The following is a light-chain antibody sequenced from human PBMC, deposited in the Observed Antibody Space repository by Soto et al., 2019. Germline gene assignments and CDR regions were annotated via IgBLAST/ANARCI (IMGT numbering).Light chain of an antibody. J-gene: IGKJ2*01. CDR3: QQYNNWPPMYT. CDR1: QSVSSK. Sequence: EIVMTQSPATLSVSPGERATLSCRASQSVSSKLAWYQQKTGQAPMLLIYGASTRATGFPSRFSCSGFGTEFTLTISSLQSEDFAGYYCQQYNNWPPMYTFGQGTNLEIK. V-gene: IGKV3-15*01. CDR2: GAS.